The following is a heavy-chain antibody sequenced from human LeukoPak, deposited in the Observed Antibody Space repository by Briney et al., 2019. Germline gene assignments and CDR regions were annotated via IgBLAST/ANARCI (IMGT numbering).Heavy chain of an antibody. D-gene: IGHD3-10*01. CDR1: GFTFSNYG. CDR3: TKKITMVRGINYGMDV. V-gene: IGHV3-23*01. CDR2: ISDGGGIK. Sequence: GGSLRLSCAASGFTFSNYGLNWVRQAPGKGLEWVSIISDGGGIKDYADSVKGRFTISRDNSKNMLYLQMNSLRAEDTAVYFCTKKITMVRGINYGMDVWGQGTTVTVSS. J-gene: IGHJ6*02.